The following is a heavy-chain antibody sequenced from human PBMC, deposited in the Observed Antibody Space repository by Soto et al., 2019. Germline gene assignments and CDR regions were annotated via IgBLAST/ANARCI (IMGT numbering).Heavy chain of an antibody. CDR3: ARVECSSTSCYYYGMDV. CDR2: ISSSGSTI. J-gene: IGHJ6*02. Sequence: EVQLVESGGGLVQPGGSLRLSCAASGFTFSSYEMNWVRQAPGKGLEWVSYISSSGSTIYYADSVKGRFTISRDNAKNSLYLQMNSLRAEDTAVYYCARVECSSTSCYYYGMDVWGQGTTVTVSS. D-gene: IGHD2-2*01. V-gene: IGHV3-48*03. CDR1: GFTFSSYE.